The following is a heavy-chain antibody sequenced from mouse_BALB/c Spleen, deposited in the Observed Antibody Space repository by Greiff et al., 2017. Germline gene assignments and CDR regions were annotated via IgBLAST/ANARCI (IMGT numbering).Heavy chain of an antibody. CDR3: ARQGLGRAY. Sequence: EVQGVESGGGLVKPGGSLKLSCAASGFAFSSYDMSWVRQTPEKRLEWVAYISSGGGSTYYPDTVKGRFTISRDNAKNTLYLQMSSLKSEDTAMYYCARQGLGRAYWGQGTLVTVSA. CDR2: ISSGGGST. J-gene: IGHJ3*01. CDR1: GFAFSSYD. V-gene: IGHV5-12-1*01. D-gene: IGHD4-1*01.